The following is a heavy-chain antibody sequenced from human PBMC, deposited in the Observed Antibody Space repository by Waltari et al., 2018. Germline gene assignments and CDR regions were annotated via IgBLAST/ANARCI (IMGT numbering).Heavy chain of an antibody. V-gene: IGHV4-4*02. Sequence: QLQLQESGPGLVTPSGTLSLICVVSGDSMSSNYWWSWVRQSPGKVLEWIGQVRGSGRTKFNPSFASRVIMSVGTSINQFALKVLSATAADTAVYYCARDRGRGLYLDSWGQGTLVTVSP. CDR2: VRGSGRT. CDR3: ARDRGRGLYLDS. CDR1: GDSMSSNYW. D-gene: IGHD2-15*01. J-gene: IGHJ4*02.